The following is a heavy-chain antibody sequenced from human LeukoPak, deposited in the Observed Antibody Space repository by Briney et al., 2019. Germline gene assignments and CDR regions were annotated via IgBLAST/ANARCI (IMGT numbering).Heavy chain of an antibody. V-gene: IGHV3-23*01. J-gene: IGHJ4*02. CDR3: AKDFLSTGGSII. CDR1: GFTFSSYA. Sequence: SGGSLRLSCAASGFTFSSYAMSWVRQAPGKGLEWVSVITGSGDITYYADSVKGRFTISRDNSKNTVYLQMNSLRAEDTAVYYCAKDFLSTGGSIIWGWGTLVTVSS. CDR2: ITGSGDIT. D-gene: IGHD2-15*01.